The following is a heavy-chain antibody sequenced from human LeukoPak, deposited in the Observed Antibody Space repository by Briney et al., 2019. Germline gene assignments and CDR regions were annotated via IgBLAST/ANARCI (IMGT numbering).Heavy chain of an antibody. J-gene: IGHJ5*02. Sequence: PSETLSLTCTVSGGSISSHYWSWIRQPPGKGLEWIGYMYDSGSTKYNPSLKSRVTISVDTSKNQFSLKLSSVTAADTAVYYCARGPVGVKNWFDPWGQGTLVTVSS. CDR2: MYDSGST. CDR1: GGSISSHY. V-gene: IGHV4-59*11. CDR3: ARGPVGVKNWFDP. D-gene: IGHD3-10*01.